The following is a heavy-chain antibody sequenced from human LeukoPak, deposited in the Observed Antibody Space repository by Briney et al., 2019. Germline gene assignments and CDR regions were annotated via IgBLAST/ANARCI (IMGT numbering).Heavy chain of an antibody. Sequence: ASVKVSCKASGYTFTGYYMHWVRQAPGQGLEWMGWINPNSGGTNYAQKFQGRVTMTRDTSITTAYLEVIRLKSDDTAMYYCARDLRNCSTTCSYTPPLGAFDVWGQGTVVIVSS. CDR1: GYTFTGYY. CDR3: ARDLRNCSTTCSYTPPLGAFDV. D-gene: IGHD2-2*02. J-gene: IGHJ3*01. CDR2: INPNSGGT. V-gene: IGHV1-2*02.